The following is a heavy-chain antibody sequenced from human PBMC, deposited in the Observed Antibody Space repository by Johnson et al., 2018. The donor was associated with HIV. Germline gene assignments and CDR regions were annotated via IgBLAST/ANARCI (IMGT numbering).Heavy chain of an antibody. Sequence: QVQVVESGGGVVQPGRSLRLSCAASRFTFSSYAMHWVRQAPGKGLEWVAVISYDGINKYYADSVKGRFTISRDNSKNTLYLQMNSLGAEDTAVYYCARGGGSRNPAFDIWGQGTMVTVSS. CDR1: RFTFSSYA. D-gene: IGHD1-14*01. CDR3: ARGGGSRNPAFDI. V-gene: IGHV3-30-3*01. J-gene: IGHJ3*02. CDR2: ISYDGINK.